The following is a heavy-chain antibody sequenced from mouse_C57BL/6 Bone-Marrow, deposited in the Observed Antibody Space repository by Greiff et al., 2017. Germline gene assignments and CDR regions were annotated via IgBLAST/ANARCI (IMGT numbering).Heavy chain of an antibody. CDR3: ARSQDYAMDY. D-gene: IGHD3-1*01. V-gene: IGHV1-81*01. CDR1: GYTFTSYG. Sequence: VKLQQSGAELARPGASVKLSCKASGYTFTSYGISWVKQRTGQGLEWIGEIYPRSGYTYYNEKFKGKATLTADNSSSTAYMELRSLTSEDSAVYFCARSQDYAMDYWGQGTSVTVSS. J-gene: IGHJ4*01. CDR2: IYPRSGYT.